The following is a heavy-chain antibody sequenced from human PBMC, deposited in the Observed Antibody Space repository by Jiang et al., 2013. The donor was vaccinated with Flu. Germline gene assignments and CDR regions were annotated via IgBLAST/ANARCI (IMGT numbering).Heavy chain of an antibody. V-gene: IGHV3-30*01. CDR3: ARDPTEVPSAFYLYGMDV. J-gene: IGHJ6*04. Sequence: HWVRQAPGKGLEWVAVISYEGTNKFYADSVKGRFTVSRDNSKKTLYLQMNSLRADDAAIYYCARDPTEVPSAFYLYGMDVWGTGTTVAVSS. CDR2: ISYEGTNK. D-gene: IGHD2/OR15-2a*01.